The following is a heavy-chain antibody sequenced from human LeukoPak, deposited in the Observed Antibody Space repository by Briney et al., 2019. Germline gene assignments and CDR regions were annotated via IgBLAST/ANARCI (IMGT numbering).Heavy chain of an antibody. CDR3: ASSSGWYKDAFDI. V-gene: IGHV3-30*03. CDR2: ISYDGSNK. J-gene: IGHJ3*02. CDR1: GFTFSSYG. D-gene: IGHD6-19*01. Sequence: GRSLRLSCAASGFTFSSYGMHWVRQAPGKGLEWVAVISYDGSNKYYADSVKGRFTISRDNSKNTLYLQMNSLRAEDTAVYYCASSSGWYKDAFDIWGQGTMVTVSS.